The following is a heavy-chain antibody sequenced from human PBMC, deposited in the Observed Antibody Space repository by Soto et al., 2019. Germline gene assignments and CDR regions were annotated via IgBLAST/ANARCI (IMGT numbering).Heavy chain of an antibody. V-gene: IGHV3-23*01. J-gene: IGHJ3*02. Sequence: GGSLRLSCAASGFTFSSYAMSWVRQAPGKGLEWVSAISGSGGSTYYADSVKGRFTISRDNSKNTLYLQMNSLRAEDTAVYYCAKDSSWDYPSLGGAFDIWGQGTMVTVSS. CDR3: AKDSSWDYPSLGGAFDI. CDR1: GFTFSSYA. CDR2: ISGSGGST. D-gene: IGHD1-7*01.